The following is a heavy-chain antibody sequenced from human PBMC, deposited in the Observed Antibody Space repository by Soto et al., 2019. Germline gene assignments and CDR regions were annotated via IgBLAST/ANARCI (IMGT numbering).Heavy chain of an antibody. CDR1: GFTFSSYA. Sequence: PGGSLRLSCAASGFTFSSYAMAWVRQAPGKGLEWVSSICDTGGCTYYADSVKGRLTFSRDNSKNTMLLQMNSLRAEDTAVYYCARIGSVSANFDYWGLGTLVTVSS. D-gene: IGHD2-21*01. V-gene: IGHV3-23*01. CDR3: ARIGSVSANFDY. J-gene: IGHJ4*02. CDR2: ICDTGGCT.